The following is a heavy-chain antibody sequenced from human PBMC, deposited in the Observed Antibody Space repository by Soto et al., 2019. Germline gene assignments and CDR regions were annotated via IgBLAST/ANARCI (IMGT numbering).Heavy chain of an antibody. CDR2: ISSSGNYI. V-gene: IGHV3-21*01. J-gene: IGHJ6*02. CDR3: ARIMTTVTSYAMDV. D-gene: IGHD4-17*01. CDR1: GFTFSSYS. Sequence: EVQLVESGVGLVKPGGSLRLSCAASGFTFSSYSMNWVRQAPGKGLEWVSSISSSGNYIYYADSLKGRFTISRDNAKNSLYLQMNSLRAEDTAVDYCARIMTTVTSYAMDVWGQGTTVTASS.